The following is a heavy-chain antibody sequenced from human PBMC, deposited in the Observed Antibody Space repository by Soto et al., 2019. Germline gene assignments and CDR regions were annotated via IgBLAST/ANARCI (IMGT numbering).Heavy chain of an antibody. CDR3: ARGSITGRLYYYYGMDV. CDR1: GDTFTSYD. V-gene: IGHV1-8*01. D-gene: IGHD1-20*01. Sequence: QVQLVQSGAEVKKPGASVKVSCKASGDTFTSYDINWVRQATGQGLEWMGWMNPNSGNTGYAQKFQGRVTMTRNTSISTAYMELSSLRSEDTAVYYCARGSITGRLYYYYGMDVWGQGTTVTVSS. J-gene: IGHJ6*02. CDR2: MNPNSGNT.